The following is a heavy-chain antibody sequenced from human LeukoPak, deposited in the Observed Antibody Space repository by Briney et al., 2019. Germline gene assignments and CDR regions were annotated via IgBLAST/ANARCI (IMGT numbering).Heavy chain of an antibody. CDR1: GGSISSYY. J-gene: IGHJ3*02. CDR3: ARGRSGYYAFDI. CDR2: IYYSGST. V-gene: IGHV4-59*01. D-gene: IGHD3-22*01. Sequence: SETLSLTCTVSGGSISSYYWSWIRQPPGKGLEWIGYIYYSGSTNYNPSLKSRVTISVDTSKSQFSLKLSSVTAADTAVYYCARGRSGYYAFDIWGQGTMVTVSS.